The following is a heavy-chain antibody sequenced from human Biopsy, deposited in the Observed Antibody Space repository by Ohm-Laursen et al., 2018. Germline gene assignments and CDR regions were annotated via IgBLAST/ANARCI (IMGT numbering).Heavy chain of an antibody. Sequence: SQTLSLTCSVSGASVKTSGYFWAWIRQRPGKGLEWIGYISYNERTHYNPSLTSRLAISFDTSNNRISLQLRSVSAADTAVYYCVREPKTGTAEDWYFDLWGRGSPVTVPS. D-gene: IGHD3-9*01. CDR2: ISYNERT. CDR1: GASVKTSGYF. J-gene: IGHJ2*01. CDR3: VREPKTGTAEDWYFDL. V-gene: IGHV4-31*03.